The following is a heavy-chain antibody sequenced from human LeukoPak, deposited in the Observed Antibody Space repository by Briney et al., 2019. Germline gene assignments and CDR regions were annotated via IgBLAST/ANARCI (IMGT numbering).Heavy chain of an antibody. D-gene: IGHD1-14*01. V-gene: IGHV4-34*01. Sequence: SETLSLTCAVYGGSFSDYYWSWIPRPPGKGRGGMGKINHSGSTNYNPSLESRVTISIDTSENQFSLRLSSVTAADTAVYYCARVGHNVGHYYGMDVWGQGATVTVSS. CDR1: GGSFSDYY. J-gene: IGHJ6*02. CDR2: INHSGST. CDR3: ARVGHNVGHYYGMDV.